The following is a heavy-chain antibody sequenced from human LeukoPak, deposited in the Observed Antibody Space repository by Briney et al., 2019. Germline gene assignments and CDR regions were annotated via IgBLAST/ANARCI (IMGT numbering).Heavy chain of an antibody. CDR1: GYTFISYV. Sequence: ASVKVSCKVSGYTFISYVMNWVRQAPGQGLEWMGWINTNTGNPTYAQGFTGRFVFSLDTSASTAYLQISSLKAEDTAVYYYARVDGSYSFDYWGQGTLVTVSS. D-gene: IGHD1-26*01. CDR2: INTNTGNP. J-gene: IGHJ4*02. CDR3: ARVDGSYSFDY. V-gene: IGHV7-4-1*02.